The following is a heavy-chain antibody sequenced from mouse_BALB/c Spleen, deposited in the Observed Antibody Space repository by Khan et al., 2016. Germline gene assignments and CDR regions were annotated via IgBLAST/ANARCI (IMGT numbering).Heavy chain of an antibody. J-gene: IGHJ4*01. CDR2: ILPGSGST. CDR1: GYTFSSYW. Sequence: QVQLKQSGAELMKPGASVKISCKATGYTFSSYWIEWVKQRPGHGLEWIGEILPGSGSTNYNEKFKGKATFTADTSSNTAYMQLSSLTSEDSAVYYCARRGASSAMDDWGQGTSVTVSS. CDR3: ARRGASSAMDD. V-gene: IGHV1-9*01.